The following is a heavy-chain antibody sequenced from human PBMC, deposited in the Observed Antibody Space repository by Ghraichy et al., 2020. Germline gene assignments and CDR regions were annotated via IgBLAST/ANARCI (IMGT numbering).Heavy chain of an antibody. Sequence: SETLSLTCAVSGYSISSGYYWGWIRQPPGKGLEWIGSIYHSGSTYYNPSLKSRVTISVDTSKNQFSLKLSSVTAADTAVYYCARDDTRYYYYYGMDVWGQGTTVTVSS. D-gene: IGHD5-18*01. CDR1: GYSISSGYY. J-gene: IGHJ6*02. CDR3: ARDDTRYYYYYGMDV. CDR2: IYHSGST. V-gene: IGHV4-38-2*02.